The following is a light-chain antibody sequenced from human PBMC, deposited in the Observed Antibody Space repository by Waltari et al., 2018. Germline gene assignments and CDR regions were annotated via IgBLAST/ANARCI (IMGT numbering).Light chain of an antibody. J-gene: IGLJ3*02. Sequence: QAALTQPAPVSGSPGQSITISSTGSNRDVGNYTLVSWYQKHPGKAPKLIIYEVTNRPSGISDRFSGFKTGNTASLTISGLQAEDEADYYCCSYAGSWIWVFGGGTELTVL. CDR3: CSYAGSWIWV. V-gene: IGLV2-23*02. CDR2: EVT. CDR1: NRDVGNYTL.